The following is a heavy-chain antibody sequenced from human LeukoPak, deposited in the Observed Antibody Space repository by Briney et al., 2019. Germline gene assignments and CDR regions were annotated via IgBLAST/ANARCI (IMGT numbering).Heavy chain of an antibody. CDR1: RFNFNTYG. V-gene: IGHV3-30*02. J-gene: IGHJ4*02. Sequence: SGGSLRLSCEASRFNFNTYGMHWVRQAPGKGLEWVAFIRYDGSNKYYADSVKGRFTISRDNSKNTLYLQMNSLRAEDTAVYYCAKDRARFLALDYWGQGTLVTVSS. D-gene: IGHD3-3*01. CDR2: IRYDGSNK. CDR3: AKDRARFLALDY.